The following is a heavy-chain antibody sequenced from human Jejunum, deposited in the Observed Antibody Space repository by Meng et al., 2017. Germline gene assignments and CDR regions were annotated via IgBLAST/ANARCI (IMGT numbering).Heavy chain of an antibody. V-gene: IGHV4-61*01. CDR3: ARGSRGYSYG. CDR1: GGSVSSGSYY. D-gene: IGHD5-18*01. CDR2: IYYGGTT. Sequence: VPLQESGPGVGRPPETLSLTCTVSGGSVSSGSYYWSWIRQPPGKGLEWIGYIYYGGTTNYNPSLKSRVTISADTSKNQFSLKLSSVTAADTAVYYCARGSRGYSYGWGQGTLVTVSS. J-gene: IGHJ4*02.